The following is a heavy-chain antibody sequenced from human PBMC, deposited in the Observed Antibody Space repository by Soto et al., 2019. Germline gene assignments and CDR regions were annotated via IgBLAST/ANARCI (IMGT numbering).Heavy chain of an antibody. V-gene: IGHV1-18*01. CDR1: GYNFILYG. CDR3: ARVWCEGSSGAFDI. J-gene: IGHJ3*02. CDR2: ISAYNGNT. Sequence: GASVKVSCKASGYNFILYGISWVRQAPGQGLEWMGWISAYNGNTNYAQKFQDRVTMTTDTSTSTVHMEVRSLRSDDTAVYYCARVWCEGSSGAFDIWGQGTMVTVSS. D-gene: IGHD2-15*01.